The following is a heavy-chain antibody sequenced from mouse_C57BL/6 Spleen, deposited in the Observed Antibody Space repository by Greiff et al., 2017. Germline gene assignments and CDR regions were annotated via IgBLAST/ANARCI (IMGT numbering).Heavy chain of an antibody. Sequence: EVKLEESGPGLAKPSQTLSLTCSVTGYSITSDNWNWIRKFPGNKLEYMGYISYSGSTYYNPSLKSRISITRDTSKNQYYLQLNSVTTEDTATYYCARDYGSSYPMAYWGQGTSVTVSS. CDR2: ISYSGST. J-gene: IGHJ4*01. CDR3: ARDYGSSYPMAY. V-gene: IGHV3-8*01. D-gene: IGHD1-1*01. CDR1: GYSITSDN.